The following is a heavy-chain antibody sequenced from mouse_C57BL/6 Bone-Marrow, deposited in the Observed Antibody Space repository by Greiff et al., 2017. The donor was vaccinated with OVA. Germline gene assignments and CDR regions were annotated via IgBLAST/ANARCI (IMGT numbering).Heavy chain of an antibody. V-gene: IGHV1-42*01. J-gene: IGHJ3*01. CDR1: GYSFTGYY. CDR3: AKEANYDYDWFAY. D-gene: IGHD2-4*01. CDR2: INPSTGGT. Sequence: VQLQQSGPELVKPGASVKISCKASGYSFTGYYMNWVKQSPEKSLEWIGEINPSTGGTTYNQKFKAKATLTVDKSSSTAYMQLKSLTSEDSAVYYCAKEANYDYDWFAYWGQGTLVTVSA.